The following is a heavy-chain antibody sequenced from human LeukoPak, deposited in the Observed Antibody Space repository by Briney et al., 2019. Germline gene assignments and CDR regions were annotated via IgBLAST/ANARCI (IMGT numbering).Heavy chain of an antibody. CDR3: ARDRRYCTNGVCYYYYYYMDV. D-gene: IGHD2-8*01. CDR1: GGSISSYY. Sequence: PSETLSLTCTVSGGSISSYYWSWIRQPPGKGLEWIGYIYYSGSTNYNPSLKSRVTISVDTSKNQFSLKLSSVTAADTAVYYCARDRRYCTNGVCYYYYYYMDVWDKGTTVTVSS. CDR2: IYYSGST. V-gene: IGHV4-59*01. J-gene: IGHJ6*03.